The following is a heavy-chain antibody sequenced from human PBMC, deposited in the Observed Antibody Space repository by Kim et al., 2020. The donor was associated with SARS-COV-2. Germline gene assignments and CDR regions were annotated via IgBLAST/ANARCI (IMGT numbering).Heavy chain of an antibody. D-gene: IGHD6-13*01. CDR2: N. V-gene: IGHV6-1*01. J-gene: IGHJ4*02. CDR3: ARDLVAAAGKDYFDY. Sequence: NDYAVSVKSRITINPDTSNNQFALQLNSVTPEDTAVYYCARDLVAAAGKDYFDYWGQGTLVTVSS.